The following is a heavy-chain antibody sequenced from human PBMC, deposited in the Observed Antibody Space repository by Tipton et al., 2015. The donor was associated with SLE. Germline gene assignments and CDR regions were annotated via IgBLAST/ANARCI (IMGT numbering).Heavy chain of an antibody. CDR1: SGSINDYH. CDR2: IXYTGIT. J-gene: IGHJ5*02. D-gene: IGHD3-9*01. CDR3: ARGARHSDILTGLLGRGYYFAL. V-gene: IGHV4-59*01. Sequence: LRLSCTVSSGSINDYHWSWIRQPPGKGLEWIGYIXYTGITNYKLYNHALKSRITMSLDTSKNQLSLKLNSVTAADTAVYYCARGARHSDILTGLLGRGYYFALWGQGALVTVSA.